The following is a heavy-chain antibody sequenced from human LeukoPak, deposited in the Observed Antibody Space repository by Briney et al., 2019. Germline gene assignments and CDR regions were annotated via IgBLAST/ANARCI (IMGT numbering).Heavy chain of an antibody. V-gene: IGHV3-74*01. CDR1: GFTFSSYW. Sequence: PGGSLRLSCAASGFTFSSYWMHWVRQVPGKGLVWVSRINRDGSGTIHADSVKGRFTISRDNAKNTLFLQMNNLRPEDTAVYYWARDLGPDYYFDYWGQGALVTVSS. D-gene: IGHD2-21*02. CDR3: ARDLGPDYYFDY. J-gene: IGHJ4*02. CDR2: INRDGSGT.